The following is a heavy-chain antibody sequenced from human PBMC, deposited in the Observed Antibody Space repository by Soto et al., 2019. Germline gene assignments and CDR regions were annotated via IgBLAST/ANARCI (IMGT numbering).Heavy chain of an antibody. D-gene: IGHD3-10*01. CDR2: ISYDGSNK. V-gene: IGHV3-30*18. CDR3: ANLMVRGVIGYYYYGMDV. J-gene: IGHJ6*02. Sequence: GGSLRLSCAASGFTFSSYGMHWVRQAPGKGLEREAVISYDGSNKYYADTVKGRFTISIYNSKNTLYLQMNSLRAEDTAVYYCANLMVRGVIGYYYYGMDVWGQGTTVTVSS. CDR1: GFTFSSYG.